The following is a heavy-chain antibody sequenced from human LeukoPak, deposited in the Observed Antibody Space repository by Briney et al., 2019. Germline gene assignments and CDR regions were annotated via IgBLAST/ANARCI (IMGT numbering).Heavy chain of an antibody. D-gene: IGHD4-23*01. CDR1: AFTFSSYW. J-gene: IGHJ4*02. Sequence: PGGSLRLSCEASAFTFSSYWVSWVREAPGKGLEWVANIKEDGSEINYVDSVKGQLTISRVNAKNSLFLQMNSLRVEDTAVYYCARDRGYSSFDYWGQGTLVTVSS. CDR3: ARDRGYSSFDY. V-gene: IGHV3-7*01. CDR2: IKEDGSEI.